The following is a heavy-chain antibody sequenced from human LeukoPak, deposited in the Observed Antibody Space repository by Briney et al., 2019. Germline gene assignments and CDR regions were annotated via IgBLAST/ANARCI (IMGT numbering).Heavy chain of an antibody. V-gene: IGHV4-4*07. CDR2: IYTSGST. CDR1: GGSISSYY. Sequence: SVTLSLTCTVSGGSISSYYWSWIRQPAGKGLEWIGRIYTSGSTNYNPSLKSRVTMSVDTSKNQFSLKLSSVTAADTAVYYCARDAADYDYVWGSYRFYYFDYWGQGTLVTVSS. J-gene: IGHJ4*02. CDR3: ARDAADYDYVWGSYRFYYFDY. D-gene: IGHD3-16*02.